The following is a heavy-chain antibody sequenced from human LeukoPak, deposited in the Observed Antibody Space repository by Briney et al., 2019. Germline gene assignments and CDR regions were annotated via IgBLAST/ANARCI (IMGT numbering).Heavy chain of an antibody. V-gene: IGHV4-34*01. CDR2: INHSGST. Sequence: SETLSLTCGVYGGSFSGYYWSWIRQPPGKGLEWIGEINHSGSTNYSPSLKSRVTISVDTSKNQFSLKLSSVTAADTAVYYCARGIAMVRGADWGQGTLVIVSS. CDR3: ARGIAMVRGAD. J-gene: IGHJ4*02. CDR1: GGSFSGYY. D-gene: IGHD3-10*01.